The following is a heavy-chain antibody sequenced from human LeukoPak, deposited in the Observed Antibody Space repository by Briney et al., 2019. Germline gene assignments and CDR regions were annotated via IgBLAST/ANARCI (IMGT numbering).Heavy chain of an antibody. CDR1: GYSFTSYG. V-gene: IGHV1-18*01. Sequence: ASVTVSCKASGYSFTSYGINWVRQAPGQGLEWMGWISANKGNTKYAQKVQGRVTMTTDTSTSTAYLELRSLRSDDTAVYYCARYRAAPGMDGGEADYGGQGTLVTVSS. CDR3: ARYRAAPGMDGGEADY. CDR2: ISANKGNT. D-gene: IGHD6-13*01. J-gene: IGHJ4*02.